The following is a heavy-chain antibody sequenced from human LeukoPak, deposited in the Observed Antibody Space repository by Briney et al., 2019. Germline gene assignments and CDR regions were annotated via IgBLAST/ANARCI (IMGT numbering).Heavy chain of an antibody. CDR1: RFTLSTYW. CDR2: IKQDGSQE. Sequence: GGSLRFSCAASRFTLSTYWMSWVRQAPGKGLEWVAHIKQDGSQEYYVDSVKGRFTISRDSAKNSLYLQMNSLRAEDTAVYYCARGVPYDSWSGPHYSDYWAREPWSPSPQ. V-gene: IGHV3-7*01. D-gene: IGHD3-3*01. J-gene: IGHJ4*02. CDR3: ARGVPYDSWSGPHYSDY.